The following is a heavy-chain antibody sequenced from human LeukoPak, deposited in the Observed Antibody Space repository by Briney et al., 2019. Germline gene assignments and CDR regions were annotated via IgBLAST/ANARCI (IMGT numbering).Heavy chain of an antibody. CDR1: GFTFSSYW. D-gene: IGHD3-22*01. V-gene: IGHV3-7*01. CDR3: AKAIRPCDSSGYSYFDY. J-gene: IGHJ4*02. CDR2: IKQDGSEK. Sequence: GGSLRLSCAASGFTFSSYWMSWVRQAPGKGLEWVANIKQDGSEKYYADSVKGRFTISRDNSKNTLYLQMNSLRAEDTAVYYCAKAIRPCDSSGYSYFDYWGQGTLVTVSS.